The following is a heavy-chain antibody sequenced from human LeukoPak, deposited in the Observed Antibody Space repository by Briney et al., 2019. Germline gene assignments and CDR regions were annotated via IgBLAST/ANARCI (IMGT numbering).Heavy chain of an antibody. D-gene: IGHD5-18*01. J-gene: IGHJ6*02. CDR2: IYSGGST. CDR1: GFTVSSNY. V-gene: IGHV3-66*01. CDR3: ARDGLDTAMPKRYHYYYYYGMDV. Sequence: GGSLRLSCAASGFTVSSNYMSWVRQARGKGLEWVSVIYSGGSTYYADSVKGRFTISRDNSKNTLYLQMNSLRAEDTAVYYCARDGLDTAMPKRYHYYYYYGMDVWGQGTTVTVSS.